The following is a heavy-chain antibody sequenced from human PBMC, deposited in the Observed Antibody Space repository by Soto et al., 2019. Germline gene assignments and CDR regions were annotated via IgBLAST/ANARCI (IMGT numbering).Heavy chain of an antibody. V-gene: IGHV1-18*01. CDR2: ISAYNGNT. CDR1: GYAFTTYG. Sequence: QVHLVQSGAEVKKPGASVKVACKGSGYAFTTYGITWVRQAPGQGLEWMGWISAYNGNTNYAQKLQGRVTMTTDTSTSTAYMELRSLRSDDTAVNYCARDSSGWYYYWGQGTLVTVSS. D-gene: IGHD6-19*01. CDR3: ARDSSGWYYY. J-gene: IGHJ4*02.